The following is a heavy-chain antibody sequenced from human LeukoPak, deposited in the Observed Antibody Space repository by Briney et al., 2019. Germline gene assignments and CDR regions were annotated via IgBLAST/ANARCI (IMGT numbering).Heavy chain of an antibody. D-gene: IGHD1-26*01. V-gene: IGHV3-48*01. Sequence: PGGSLRLSCAASGFTFSSYSMNGVRQAPGKGLEWVSYISSSSSTIYYADSVKGRFTISRDNAKNSLYLQMNILRAEDRSVYYCARDHASFGRSYRGDWFAPWGQGTLVTVSS. J-gene: IGHJ5*02. CDR2: ISSSSSTI. CDR3: ARDHASFGRSYRGDWFAP. CDR1: GFTFSSYS.